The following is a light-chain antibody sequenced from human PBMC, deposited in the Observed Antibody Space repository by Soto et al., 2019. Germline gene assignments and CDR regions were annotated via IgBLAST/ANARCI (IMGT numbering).Light chain of an antibody. V-gene: IGLV2-11*01. J-gene: IGLJ3*02. CDR1: SSDVGGYNY. CDR3: CSYAGTYTVV. Sequence: QSVLTQPRSVSGSPGQSVSISCTGTSSDVGGYNYVSWYQHHPGKAPKLMIYDVNKRPSGVPDHFSGSKSGNTASLNISGLQAEDEADYYCCSYAGTYTVVFGGGTKLTVL. CDR2: DVN.